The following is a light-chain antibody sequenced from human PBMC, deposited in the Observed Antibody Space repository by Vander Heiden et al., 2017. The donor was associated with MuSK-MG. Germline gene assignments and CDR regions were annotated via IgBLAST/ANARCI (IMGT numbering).Light chain of an antibody. CDR2: DAS. V-gene: IGKV3-11*01. CDR1: QSVSSY. Sequence: EIVLTQSPATLSLSPGERATLSCRASQSVSSYLAWYQQKPGQAPRLLIYDASNRATGITARFSGSGAGTDFTLTISSREPEDFEVYYCQQRSNWPPLFTFGHGTKVDIK. CDR3: QQRSNWPPLFT. J-gene: IGKJ3*01.